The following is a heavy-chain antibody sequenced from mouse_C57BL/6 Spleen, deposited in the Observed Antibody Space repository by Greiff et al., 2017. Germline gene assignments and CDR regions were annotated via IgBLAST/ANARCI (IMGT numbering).Heavy chain of an antibody. CDR2: IRLKSDNYAT. Sequence: EVKLVESGGGLVQPGGSMKLSCVASGFTFSNYWMNWVRQSPEKGLEWVAQIRLKSDNYATHYAESVKGRFTISRDDSKSSVYLQMNNLRAEDTGSYYCTPPITTVVANAMDYWGQGTSVTVSS. D-gene: IGHD1-1*01. J-gene: IGHJ4*01. CDR1: GFTFSNYW. V-gene: IGHV6-3*01. CDR3: TPPITTVVANAMDY.